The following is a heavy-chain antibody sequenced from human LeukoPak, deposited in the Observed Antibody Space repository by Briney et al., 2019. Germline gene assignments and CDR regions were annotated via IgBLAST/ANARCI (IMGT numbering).Heavy chain of an antibody. CDR2: IWYDGSNK. Sequence: GGSLRLSCAASGFTFSSHGMNWVRQAPGKGLEWVAVIWYDGSNKYYADSVKGRFTISRDNSKNTLYLQMNSLRAEDTAVYYCERDRGITMVRGLLYWGQGTLVTVSS. D-gene: IGHD3-10*01. CDR3: ERDRGITMVRGLLY. V-gene: IGHV3-33*01. CDR1: GFTFSSHG. J-gene: IGHJ4*02.